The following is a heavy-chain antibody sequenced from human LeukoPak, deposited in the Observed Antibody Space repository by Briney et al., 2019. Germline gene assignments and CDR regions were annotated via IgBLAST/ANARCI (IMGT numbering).Heavy chain of an antibody. D-gene: IGHD3-22*01. CDR1: GGSFSAYY. Sequence: SETLSLTCAVYGGSFSAYYWSWIRQPPGRGLEWIGEINHSGSTNYNPSLKSRVAISVDTSRNQFSLRLSSVTAADTAVYYCARGQRITMTDWGQGTLVTVSS. V-gene: IGHV4-34*01. J-gene: IGHJ4*02. CDR2: INHSGST. CDR3: ARGQRITMTD.